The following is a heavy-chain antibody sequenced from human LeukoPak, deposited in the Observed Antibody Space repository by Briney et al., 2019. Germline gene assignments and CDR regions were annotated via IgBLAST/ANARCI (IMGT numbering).Heavy chain of an antibody. Sequence: SETLSLTCAVSGYSLSSGYYWGWVRQAPGKGLEWIGSIYHTGSTDYNPSLKSRLTISVDMSKNQFSLNLRSVTAADTAAYYCARDKDDYVWGTFRWWGQGMLVTVSS. V-gene: IGHV4-38-2*01. CDR1: GYSLSSGYY. J-gene: IGHJ4*02. CDR3: ARDKDDYVWGTFRW. D-gene: IGHD3-16*01. CDR2: IYHTGST.